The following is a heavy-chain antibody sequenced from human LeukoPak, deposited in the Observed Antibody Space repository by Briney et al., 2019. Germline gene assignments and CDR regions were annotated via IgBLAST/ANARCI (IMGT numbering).Heavy chain of an antibody. V-gene: IGHV3-23*01. CDR3: ARDAVLRNIAAAGYFDY. D-gene: IGHD6-13*01. J-gene: IGHJ4*02. CDR1: GFTFGSYA. Sequence: GGSLRLSCAASGFTFGSYAMSWVRQAPGKGLEWVSAISGSGGSTYYADSVKGRFTISRDNSKNTLYLQMNSLRAEDTAVYYCARDAVLRNIAAAGYFDYWGQGTLVTVSS. CDR2: ISGSGGST.